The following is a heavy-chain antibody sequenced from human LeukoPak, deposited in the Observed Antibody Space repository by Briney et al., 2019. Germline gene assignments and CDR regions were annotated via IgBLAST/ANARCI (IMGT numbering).Heavy chain of an antibody. V-gene: IGHV1-2*06. CDR3: ARRRIAAARFDY. Sequence: ASVKVSCKASGYTFTGYYMHWVRQAPGQGLEWMGRINPNSGGTNYAQKFQGRVTMTRDTSISTAYMELSSLRSEDTAVYYCARRRIAAARFDYWGQGTLVTVSS. CDR1: GYTFTGYY. D-gene: IGHD6-13*01. CDR2: INPNSGGT. J-gene: IGHJ4*02.